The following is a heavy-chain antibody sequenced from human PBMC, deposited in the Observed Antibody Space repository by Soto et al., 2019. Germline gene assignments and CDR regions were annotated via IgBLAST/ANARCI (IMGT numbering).Heavy chain of an antibody. CDR3: ARTEFWSGYSSAYGMDV. V-gene: IGHV3-9*01. Sequence: GGSLRLSCAASGFTFGDYAMHWVRQAPGKGLEWVSGISWNSGSIGYADSVKGRFTISRDNAKNSLYLQMNSLRAEDTALYYCARTEFWSGYSSAYGMDVWGQGTTVTVSS. CDR1: GFTFGDYA. D-gene: IGHD3-3*01. J-gene: IGHJ6*02. CDR2: ISWNSGSI.